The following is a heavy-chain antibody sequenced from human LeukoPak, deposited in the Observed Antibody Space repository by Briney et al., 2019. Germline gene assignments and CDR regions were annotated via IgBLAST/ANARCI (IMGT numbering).Heavy chain of an antibody. D-gene: IGHD3-22*01. V-gene: IGHV3-30*02. J-gene: IGHJ4*02. CDR2: IRYDGSNK. Sequence: GGSLRLSCAASGFTFSSYGMHWVRQAPGKGLEWVAFIRYDGSNKYYADSVKGRFTISRDNSKNTLYLQMNSLRAEDTAVYYCAKVSYYYDSSGYFDYWGQRTLVTVSS. CDR1: GFTFSSYG. CDR3: AKVSYYYDSSGYFDY.